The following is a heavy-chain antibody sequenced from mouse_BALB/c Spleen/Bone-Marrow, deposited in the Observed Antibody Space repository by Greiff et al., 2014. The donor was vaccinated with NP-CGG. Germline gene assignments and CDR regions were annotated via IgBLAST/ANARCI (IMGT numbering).Heavy chain of an antibody. CDR3: ARHQRYYAMDY. CDR1: GFTFSSYG. J-gene: IGHJ4*01. V-gene: IGHV5-6*02. CDR2: ISSGGSNT. Sequence: EVKLVESGGDLVKPGGSLKLSCAASGFTFSSYGMSWGRQTPDKRLEWVATISSGGSNTYYPDSVKGRFTISRDNAKNTLYLQMSSLKSEDTAMYYCARHQRYYAMDYWGKEPQSPSPQ.